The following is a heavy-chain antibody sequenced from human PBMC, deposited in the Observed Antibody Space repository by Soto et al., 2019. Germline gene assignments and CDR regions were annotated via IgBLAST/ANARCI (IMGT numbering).Heavy chain of an antibody. V-gene: IGHV4-4*02. CDR3: ARQGPRMYYFDY. CDR2: IYHTGST. Sequence: QVQLQESGPGLVKPSGTLSLTCTVSGDSISSSNWWSWVRQPPGKGLEWIGQIYHTGSTSYNPSLKSRVTISVDQSKKQFSLNLSSVTAADTAVFYCARQGPRMYYFDYWGQGTLVTVSS. CDR1: GDSISSSNW. J-gene: IGHJ4*02.